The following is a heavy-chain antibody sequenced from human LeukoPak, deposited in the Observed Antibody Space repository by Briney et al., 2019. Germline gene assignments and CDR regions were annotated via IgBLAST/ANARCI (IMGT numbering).Heavy chain of an antibody. J-gene: IGHJ4*02. CDR1: GFTFSNFV. D-gene: IGHD3-3*01. CDR3: AKDVNDFWSGRDY. V-gene: IGHV3-23*01. Sequence: GGSLRLSCAASGFTFSNFVMTWVRQAPGKGLEWVSAISGSGGRGTTYYADSAKGRFTISRDNAKNTMYLQMNSLSVEDTAVYYCAKDVNDFWSGRDYWGQGTLVTVSS. CDR2: ISGSGGRGTT.